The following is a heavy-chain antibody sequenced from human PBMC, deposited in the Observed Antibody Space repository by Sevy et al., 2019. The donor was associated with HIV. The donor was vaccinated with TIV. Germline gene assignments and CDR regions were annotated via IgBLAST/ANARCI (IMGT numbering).Heavy chain of an antibody. J-gene: IGHJ6*02. CDR2: IYYSGRT. V-gene: IGHV4-59*01. Sequence: SETLSLTCSVSGDSISGYYWSWIRQPPGKGLEWIGYIYYSGRTDYNPSLKSRVTISADTSKNQFSLKLNSVTAAETAVYYCARPYSNFYYAMDVWGQGTTVTVSS. CDR1: GDSISGYY. CDR3: ARPYSNFYYAMDV. D-gene: IGHD3-3*02.